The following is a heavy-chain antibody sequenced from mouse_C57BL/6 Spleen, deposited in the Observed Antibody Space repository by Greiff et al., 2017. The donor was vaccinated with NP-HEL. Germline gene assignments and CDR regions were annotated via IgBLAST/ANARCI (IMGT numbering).Heavy chain of an antibody. CDR3: AREVLDSSGYVDY. CDR2: IYPRSGNT. J-gene: IGHJ2*01. V-gene: IGHV1-81*01. D-gene: IGHD3-2*02. Sequence: VMLVESGAELARPGASVKLSCKASGYTFTSYGISWVKQRTGQGLEWIGEIYPRSGNTYYNEKFKGKATLTADKSSSTAYMELRSLTSEDSAVYFCAREVLDSSGYVDYWGQGTTLTVSS. CDR1: GYTFTSYG.